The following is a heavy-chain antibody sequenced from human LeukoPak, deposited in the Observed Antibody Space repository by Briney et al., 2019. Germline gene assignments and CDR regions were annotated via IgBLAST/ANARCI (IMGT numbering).Heavy chain of an antibody. D-gene: IGHD3-22*01. CDR3: ARIQLFFRVGGSSGLDI. J-gene: IGHJ3*02. V-gene: IGHV3-7*04. CDR1: GFESSRYW. Sequence: GGSLRLSCVASGFESSRYWMTWVRQAPGKGPEWVANINQDANEKNFADSEKGRFTISRDNAKTSLSLQMSSLRVEDTAVYFCARIQLFFRVGGSSGLDIWGQGTMVAVSS. CDR2: INQDANEK.